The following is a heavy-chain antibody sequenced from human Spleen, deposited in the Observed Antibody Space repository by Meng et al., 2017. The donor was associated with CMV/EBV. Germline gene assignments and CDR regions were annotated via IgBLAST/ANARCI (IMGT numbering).Heavy chain of an antibody. CDR1: GLNVHDHG. CDR2: ISYDGSNK. J-gene: IGHJ3*02. V-gene: IGHV3-30-3*01. Sequence: GGSLRLSCVGSGLNVHDHGTHWVRQAPGKGLEWVAVISYDGSNKYYADSVKGRFTISRDNSKNTLYLQMNSLRAEDTAVYYCARGNSQWELLTSAFDIWGQGTMVTVSS. D-gene: IGHD1-26*01. CDR3: ARGNSQWELLTSAFDI.